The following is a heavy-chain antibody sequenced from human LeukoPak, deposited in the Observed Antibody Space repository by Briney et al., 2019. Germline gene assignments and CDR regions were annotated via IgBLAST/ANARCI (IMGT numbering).Heavy chain of an antibody. J-gene: IGHJ1*01. CDR1: GFTFSGYS. D-gene: IGHD6-13*01. CDR3: ARCSSWYLEYFQL. CDR2: ISSSSSTI. Sequence: GGSLRLSCAASGFTFSGYSMNWVRQAPGKGLEWVSYISSSSSTIYYADSVKGRFTISRDSAKKSLYLQMNSLTVEDTAVYYCARCSSWYLEYFQLWGQGTLVTVSS. V-gene: IGHV3-48*01.